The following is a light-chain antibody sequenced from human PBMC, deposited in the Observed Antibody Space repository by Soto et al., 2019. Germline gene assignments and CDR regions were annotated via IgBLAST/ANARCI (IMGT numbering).Light chain of an antibody. J-gene: IGKJ2*01. CDR1: QSISSW. V-gene: IGKV1-5*01. CDR3: QQSNSYLYT. Sequence: DIQMTQSPSTLSASVGDRVTITCRASQSISSWLAWYQQQPGKAPKLLIYDASTLETGVPSRFSGSGSGTEFPLTIRKLQACDLATYYCQQSNSYLYTFGQGTKLEIK. CDR2: DAS.